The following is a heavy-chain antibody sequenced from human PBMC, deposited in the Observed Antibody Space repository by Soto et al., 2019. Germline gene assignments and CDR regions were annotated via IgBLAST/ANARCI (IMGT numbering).Heavy chain of an antibody. CDR1: GGSFSGYY. J-gene: IGHJ4*02. D-gene: IGHD6-19*01. V-gene: IGHV4-34*01. CDR2: INHSGIT. Sequence: SETLSLTCAVYGGSFSGYYWSWIRQPPGKGLEWLGEINHSGITDYNPPLKSRITISIDTSKKQFSLKLNSVTAADTAVYYCAIGPRMWLAGGGYWGQGTQVTVSS. CDR3: AIGPRMWLAGGGY.